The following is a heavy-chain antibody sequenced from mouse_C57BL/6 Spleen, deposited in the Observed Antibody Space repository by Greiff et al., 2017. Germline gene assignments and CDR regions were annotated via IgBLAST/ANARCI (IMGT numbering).Heavy chain of an antibody. CDR2: ILPGSGST. CDR3: AKGGITTVVAHFDY. J-gene: IGHJ2*01. V-gene: IGHV1-9*01. CDR1: GYTFTGYW. D-gene: IGHD1-1*01. Sequence: QVQLQQSGAELMKPGASVKLSCKATGYTFTGYWIEWVKQRPGHGLEWIGVILPGSGSTTYNEKFKGKATLTAETSSNTAYMQLSSLTTEDSAIYYCAKGGITTVVAHFDYWGQGTTLTVSS.